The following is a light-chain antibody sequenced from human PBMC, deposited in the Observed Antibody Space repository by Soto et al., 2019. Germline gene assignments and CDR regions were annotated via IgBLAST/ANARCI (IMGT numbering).Light chain of an antibody. CDR1: QSVSSY. CDR2: DAS. J-gene: IGKJ4*01. CDR3: QQRSNWPPAVT. Sequence: EIVLTQSPATLSLSPGERATISCRASQSVSSYLAWYQQKPGQAPRLLIYDASNRATGIPARFSGSGSGTDFTLTISSLEPEDFAVYYCQQRSNWPPAVTFGGGTKV. V-gene: IGKV3-11*01.